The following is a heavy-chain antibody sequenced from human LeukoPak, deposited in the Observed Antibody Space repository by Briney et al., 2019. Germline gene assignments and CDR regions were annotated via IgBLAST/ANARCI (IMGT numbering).Heavy chain of an antibody. CDR3: ARADYGSGSKFDF. CDR1: GGSIISSNW. V-gene: IGHV4-4*02. Sequence: SETPSLTCAVSGGSIISSNWWSWVRQPPGEGLEWVGEIYHSGSTNSNPSLKSRVTISVDKSKNQFSLKLTSVTAADTAVYYCARADYGSGSKFDFWGQGTLVTVSS. J-gene: IGHJ4*02. CDR2: IYHSGST. D-gene: IGHD3-10*01.